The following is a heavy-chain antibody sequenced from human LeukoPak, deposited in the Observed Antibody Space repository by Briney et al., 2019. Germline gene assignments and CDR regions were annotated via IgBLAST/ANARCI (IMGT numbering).Heavy chain of an antibody. V-gene: IGHV1-8*01. Sequence: ASVKVSCKASGYTFTSYDINWVRQATGQGLEWMGWMNPNSGNTGYAQKFQGRVTMTRNTSISTAYMELSSRRSEDTAVYYCAREAGYSSSWYLGPDWFDPWGQGTLVTVSS. CDR1: GYTFTSYD. CDR2: MNPNSGNT. CDR3: AREAGYSSSWYLGPDWFDP. D-gene: IGHD6-13*01. J-gene: IGHJ5*02.